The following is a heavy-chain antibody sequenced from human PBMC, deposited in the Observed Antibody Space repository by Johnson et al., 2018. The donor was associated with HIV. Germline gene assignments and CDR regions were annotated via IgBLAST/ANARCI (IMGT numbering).Heavy chain of an antibody. D-gene: IGHD6-13*01. CDR3: AKVVGIAAAGWDAFDI. J-gene: IGHJ3*02. Sequence: VQLVESGGGLVKPGGSLRLSCTASGFTFRHAWMSWVRQAPGKGLEWIGRVKSKTDGGTMDYAAPVKGRFTMSRDDSKNTLFLQMNSLKTEDTAIYYCAKVVGIAAAGWDAFDIWGQGTMVTVSS. CDR1: GFTFRHAW. CDR2: VKSKTDGGTM. V-gene: IGHV3-15*01.